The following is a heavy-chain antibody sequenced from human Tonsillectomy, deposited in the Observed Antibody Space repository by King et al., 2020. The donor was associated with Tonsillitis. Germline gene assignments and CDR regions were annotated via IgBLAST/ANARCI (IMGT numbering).Heavy chain of an antibody. D-gene: IGHD3-10*01. V-gene: IGHV4-34*01. J-gene: IGHJ4*02. Sequence: VQLQQWGAGLLKPSETLSLTCAVYGGSFSGYYWSWIRQPPGKGLEWIGEINHSGSTNYNPSLKSRVTISVDTSKNQFSLKLSSVTAADTAVYYCARETSFGGPSYFDYWGQGTLVTVSS. CDR1: GGSFSGYY. CDR3: ARETSFGGPSYFDY. CDR2: INHSGST.